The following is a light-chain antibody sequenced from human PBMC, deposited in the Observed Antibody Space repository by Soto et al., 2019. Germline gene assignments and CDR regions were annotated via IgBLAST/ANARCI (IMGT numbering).Light chain of an antibody. Sequence: EIVVTQSPATLSVSPGDRVTLSCRASQSVSSNLAWYQQKPGQPPRLFIYGATSRATGVPARFSGSRSGTEFTLTISSLQSEDVAIYYCQHYSNWPPCTFGQGTKVAIK. V-gene: IGKV3-15*01. J-gene: IGKJ1*01. CDR2: GAT. CDR1: QSVSSN. CDR3: QHYSNWPPCT.